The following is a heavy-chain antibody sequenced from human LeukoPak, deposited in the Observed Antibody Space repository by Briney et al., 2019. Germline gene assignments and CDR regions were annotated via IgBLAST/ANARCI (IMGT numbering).Heavy chain of an antibody. J-gene: IGHJ6*02. CDR1: GGSISSYY. CDR2: IHTSGST. CDR3: ARDQYCSSTSCRYLLYGMDV. V-gene: IGHV4-4*07. D-gene: IGHD2-2*01. Sequence: PSETLSLTCTVSGGSISSYYWSWIRQPAGKGLEWIGRIHTSGSTNYNPSLKSRVTMSVDTSKNQFSLKLSSVTAADTAVYYCARDQYCSSTSCRYLLYGMDVWGQGTTVTVSS.